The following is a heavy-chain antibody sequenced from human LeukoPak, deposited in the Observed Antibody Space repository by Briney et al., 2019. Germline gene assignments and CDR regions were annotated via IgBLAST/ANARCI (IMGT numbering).Heavy chain of an antibody. Sequence: SETLSLTCTVSGHSISSGYYWGWIRQPAGKGLEWIGRIYTSGSTNYNPSLKSRVTMSVDTSKNQFSLKLSSVTAADTALYYCARALRVVRGAPSRLLDAFDIWGQGTMVTVSS. V-gene: IGHV4-4*07. J-gene: IGHJ3*02. CDR2: IYTSGST. CDR3: ARALRVVRGAPSRLLDAFDI. CDR1: GHSISSGYY. D-gene: IGHD3-10*01.